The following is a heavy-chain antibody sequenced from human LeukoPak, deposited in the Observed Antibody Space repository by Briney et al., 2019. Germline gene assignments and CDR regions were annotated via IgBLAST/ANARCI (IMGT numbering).Heavy chain of an antibody. CDR1: GFTFGDYA. J-gene: IGHJ4*02. CDR3: TRDEGDIVVVPADYVDY. D-gene: IGHD2-2*01. V-gene: IGHV3-49*03. CDR2: IRSKSYGGTT. Sequence: PGRSLRLSCTASGFTFGDYAMSWFRQAPGKGLEWVGFIRSKSYGGTTEYAASAKGRFTISRDDSKSIAYLQMNSLKTEDTAVYYCTRDEGDIVVVPADYVDYWGQGTLVTVSS.